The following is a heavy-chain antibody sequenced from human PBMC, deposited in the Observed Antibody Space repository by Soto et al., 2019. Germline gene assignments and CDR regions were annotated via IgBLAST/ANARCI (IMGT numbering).Heavy chain of an antibody. CDR1: GFSLSTSGVG. CDR2: IFWDDDK. CDR3: AHFTNYYDSTGYYLYYFEY. D-gene: IGHD3-22*01. V-gene: IGHV2-5*02. Sequence: SGPTLVNPTQTLTLTCTFSGFSLSTSGVGVGWIRQPPGKALEWLSLIFWDDDKRYSPSLKSRITVTKDTSKNEVGLTMTSMDPVETATYSCAHFTNYYDSTGYYLYYFEYWGQGTPVTVSS. J-gene: IGHJ4*02.